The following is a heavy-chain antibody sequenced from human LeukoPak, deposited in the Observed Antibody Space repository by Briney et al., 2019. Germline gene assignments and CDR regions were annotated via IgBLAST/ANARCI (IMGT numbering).Heavy chain of an antibody. CDR3: AKELRPNDY. CDR2: IDISCSNA. V-gene: IGHV3-23*01. Sequence: GGSLRLSCAASGFTFSSHAMSWLRQAPGRGLEWVSFIDISCSNAYSAESVKGRFTLSRDNSRNTLYLQMDSLRAEDSAIYYCAKELRPNDYWGQGTLVTVSS. D-gene: IGHD4-17*01. CDR1: GFTFSSHA. J-gene: IGHJ4*02.